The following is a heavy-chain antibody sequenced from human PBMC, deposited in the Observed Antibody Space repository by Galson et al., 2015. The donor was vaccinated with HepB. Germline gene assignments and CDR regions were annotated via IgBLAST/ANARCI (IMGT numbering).Heavy chain of an antibody. CDR3: ARRDSCSSASCSPTEYFQH. CDR1: GFTFSGYS. Sequence: SLRLSCAASGFTFSGYSINWVRQAPGKGLEWVSSIGSSSAKYYADSVKGRFTISRDNAKNSLYLQMNSLRAEDTTVYYCARRDSCSSASCSPTEYFQHWGHDTLVTVSS. CDR2: IGSSSAK. V-gene: IGHV3-69-1*01. D-gene: IGHD2-2*01. J-gene: IGHJ1*01.